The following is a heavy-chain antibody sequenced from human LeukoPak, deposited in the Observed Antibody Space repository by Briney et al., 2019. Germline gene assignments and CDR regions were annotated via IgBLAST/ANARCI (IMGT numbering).Heavy chain of an antibody. J-gene: IGHJ4*02. CDR1: GFTFSNYI. CDR3: AKQGSGGSYLDY. Sequence: PGGSLRLSCAASGFTFSNYIMTWVRQAPGKGLEWVSVINNGGDTTYYADSVKGRFTISRDNSKNTLYLQMNSLRAEDTAVYYCAKQGSGGSYLDYWGQGTLVTVSS. D-gene: IGHD2-15*01. V-gene: IGHV3-23*01. CDR2: INNGGDTT.